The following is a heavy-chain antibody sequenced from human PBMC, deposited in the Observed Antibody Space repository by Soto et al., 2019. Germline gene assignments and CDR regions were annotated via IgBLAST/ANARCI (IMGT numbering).Heavy chain of an antibody. Sequence: QVQLVESGGGVVQPGRSLRLSCAASGFTFSTYGMHWVRQAPGKGLEWVAVIWNDGRNKFYADSVNGRFTISRDNSKNTLYLQMNSLRADDTAVYYCVSSIVVGGSLDYWGQGTLVTGSS. V-gene: IGHV3-33*01. J-gene: IGHJ4*02. CDR3: VSSIVVGGSLDY. CDR2: IWNDGRNK. D-gene: IGHD2-2*01. CDR1: GFTFSTYG.